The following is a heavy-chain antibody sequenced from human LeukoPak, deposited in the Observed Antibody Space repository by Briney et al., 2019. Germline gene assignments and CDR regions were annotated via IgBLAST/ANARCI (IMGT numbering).Heavy chain of an antibody. CDR1: GFSVTSNH. Sequence: GGSLRLSCAASGFSVTSNHMNWVRQAPGKGLEWVSIIYTGGTTHYADSLNDRFTISRDDSINTLYRQMYSLRTEDTAVYYCARDSSSYYFDYWGQGTLVTVSS. V-gene: IGHV3-66*01. J-gene: IGHJ4*02. CDR2: IYTGGTT. CDR3: ARDSSSYYFDY. D-gene: IGHD6-6*01.